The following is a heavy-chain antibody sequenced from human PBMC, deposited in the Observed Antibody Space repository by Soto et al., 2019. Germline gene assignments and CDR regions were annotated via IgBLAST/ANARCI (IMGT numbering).Heavy chain of an antibody. CDR1: GYSFTSYW. D-gene: IGHD2-2*01. V-gene: IGHV5-10-1*01. CDR2: IDPSDSYT. Sequence: EEPLKISCTGSGYSFTSYWISWVRQMPGKGLEWMGRIDPSDSYTNYSPSFQGHVTISADKSISTAYLQWSSLKASDTAMYYCARHLPNIVVVPAALKVVVYGMGVRRQGTTATVSS. CDR3: ARHLPNIVVVPAALKVVVYGMGV. J-gene: IGHJ6*02.